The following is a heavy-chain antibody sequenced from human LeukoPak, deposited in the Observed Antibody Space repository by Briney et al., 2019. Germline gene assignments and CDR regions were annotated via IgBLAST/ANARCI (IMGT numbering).Heavy chain of an antibody. Sequence: SGGSLRLSCAASGFTFSNYGMSWVRQAPGKGLEWVANIKQDGSEKYYVDSVKGRFTISRDNAKNSLYLQTNSLRAEDTAVYYCARTYNWNDSGWFDPWGQGTLVTVSS. CDR2: IKQDGSEK. V-gene: IGHV3-7*01. D-gene: IGHD1-1*01. CDR3: ARTYNWNDSGWFDP. J-gene: IGHJ5*02. CDR1: GFTFSNYG.